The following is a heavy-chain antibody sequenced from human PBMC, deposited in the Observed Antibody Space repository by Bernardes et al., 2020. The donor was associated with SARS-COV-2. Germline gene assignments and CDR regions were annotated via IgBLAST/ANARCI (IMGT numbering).Heavy chain of an antibody. Sequence: GGSLRLSCAASGFTSSSYWMHWVRQAPGKGLVWVSRNNSDGSNTIYADSVKGRFTISRDSSKNTVYLQMDSLRGEDTAVYFCARKTGHDYGMDVWGQGTTVTVSS. D-gene: IGHD3-10*01. V-gene: IGHV3-74*01. CDR1: GFTSSSYW. CDR2: NNSDGSNT. J-gene: IGHJ6*02. CDR3: ARKTGHDYGMDV.